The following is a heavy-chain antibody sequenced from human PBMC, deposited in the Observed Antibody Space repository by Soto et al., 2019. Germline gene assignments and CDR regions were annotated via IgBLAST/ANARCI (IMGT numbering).Heavy chain of an antibody. J-gene: IGHJ4*02. CDR1: GFSLSTSGVG. CDR3: AHRLRRDGYWRTPTTYFDY. CDR2: IYWDDDK. V-gene: IGHV2-5*02. D-gene: IGHD5-12*01. Sequence: QITLKESGPTLVKPTQTLTLTCTFSGFSLSTSGVGVGWIRQPPGKALEWLALIYWDDDKRYSPSLKSRLTITNDTXXNXVXPTMTNMDPVDTATYYCAHRLRRDGYWRTPTTYFDYWGQGTLVTVSS.